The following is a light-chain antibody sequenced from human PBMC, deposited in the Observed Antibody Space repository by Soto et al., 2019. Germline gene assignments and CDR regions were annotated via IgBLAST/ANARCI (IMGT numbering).Light chain of an antibody. Sequence: DIQMTQSPSFLSASVGDRVTITCRASQRLKNDLNWYQQKPGRAPKLHIHDVSTLQRGVPTSFSGSASGTDFTLPISSLETEDFAPYDCQQTYILPLTFGQGTKGQIK. CDR1: QRLKND. V-gene: IGKV1-39*01. J-gene: IGKJ1*01. CDR2: DVS. CDR3: QQTYILPLT.